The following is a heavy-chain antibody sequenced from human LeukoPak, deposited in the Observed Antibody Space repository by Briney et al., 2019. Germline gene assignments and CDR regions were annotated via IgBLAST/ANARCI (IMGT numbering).Heavy chain of an antibody. CDR1: GGSISSGGYY. D-gene: IGHD6-19*01. Sequence: PSQTLSLTCTVSGGSISSGGYYWNWIRQPPGKGLEWIGYIYYSGSTYYNPSLRSRVTISVDRSKNQFSLKLNSVTAADTAVYYCARGSSGWYHPWGQGTLVTVSS. CDR2: IYYSGST. J-gene: IGHJ5*02. V-gene: IGHV4-30-2*01. CDR3: ARGSSGWYHP.